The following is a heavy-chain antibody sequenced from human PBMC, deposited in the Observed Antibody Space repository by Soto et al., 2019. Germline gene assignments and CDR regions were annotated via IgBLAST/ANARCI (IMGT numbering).Heavy chain of an antibody. CDR2: ISSSSSTI. CDR3: ARETPGYDFWSGYYRRDAFDI. D-gene: IGHD3-3*01. Sequence: SGGSLRLSCAASGFTFSSYSMNWVRQAPGKGLEWVSYISSSSSTIYYADSVKGRFTISRDNAKNSLYLQMNSLRAEDTAVYYCARETPGYDFWSGYYRRDAFDIWGQGTMVTVSS. CDR1: GFTFSSYS. J-gene: IGHJ3*02. V-gene: IGHV3-48*01.